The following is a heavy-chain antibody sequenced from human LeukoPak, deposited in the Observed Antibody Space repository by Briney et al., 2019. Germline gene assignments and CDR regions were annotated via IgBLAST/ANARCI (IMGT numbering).Heavy chain of an antibody. CDR2: INPNSGDT. V-gene: IGHV1-2*02. J-gene: IGHJ4*02. CDR3: ARDSHTGSGRTFDY. D-gene: IGHD3-10*01. Sequence: ASVKVSCKASGYTFTGYYMHWVRQAPGQGLEWMGWINPNSGDTSYAQKLQGRVTMTTDTSTSTAYMELRSLRSDDTAVYYCARDSHTGSGRTFDYWGQGTLVTVSS. CDR1: GYTFTGYY.